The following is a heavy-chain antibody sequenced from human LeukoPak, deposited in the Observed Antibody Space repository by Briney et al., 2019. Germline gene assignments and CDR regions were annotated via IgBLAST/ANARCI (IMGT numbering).Heavy chain of an antibody. CDR2: ISGSGAST. D-gene: IGHD3-22*01. V-gene: IGHV3-23*01. J-gene: IGHJ4*02. CDR1: VFTFSSYA. Sequence: PGGSLRLSCAASVFTFSSYAMSCVRQAPGKGLEWVSTISGSGASTYYADSVKGRFTISRDNSNNTLYLKMNNLRAEHTAVYYCDKQPGSVVDSSGSLSRHWGQGTLVTVSS. CDR3: DKQPGSVVDSSGSLSRH.